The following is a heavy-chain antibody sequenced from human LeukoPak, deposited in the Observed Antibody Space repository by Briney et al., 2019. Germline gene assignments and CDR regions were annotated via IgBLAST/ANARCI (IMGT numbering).Heavy chain of an antibody. V-gene: IGHV3-74*01. J-gene: IGHJ4*02. CDR1: GFTFSSYW. CDR3: VPEEKYSSGWFYFDS. Sequence: PGGSLRLSCAASGFTFSSYWMHWVRQAPGKGLVWVSRINSDGSSTSYADSVKGRFTISRDNAKNTLYLQMNSLRAEDTAMYYCVPEEKYSSGWFYFDSWGLGTLVTVSS. D-gene: IGHD6-19*01. CDR2: INSDGSST.